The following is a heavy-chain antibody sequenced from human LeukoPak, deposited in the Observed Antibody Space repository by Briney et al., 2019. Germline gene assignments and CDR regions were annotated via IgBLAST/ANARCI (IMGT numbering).Heavy chain of an antibody. V-gene: IGHV4-39*07. Sequence: SETLSLTCTVSGGSISSSSYYWGWIRQPPGKGLEWIGSIYYSGSTYYNPSLKSRVTISIDTSKNQFSLKLSSVTAADTAVYYCARDHSTYGSSPTDYWGQGTLVTVSS. CDR1: GGSISSSSYY. CDR2: IYYSGST. CDR3: ARDHSTYGSSPTDY. J-gene: IGHJ4*02. D-gene: IGHD3-10*01.